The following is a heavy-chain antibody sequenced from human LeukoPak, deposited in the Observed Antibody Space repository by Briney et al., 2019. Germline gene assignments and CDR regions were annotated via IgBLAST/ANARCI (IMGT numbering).Heavy chain of an antibody. CDR2: ISSSGNTI. CDR3: ARGLGPVY. J-gene: IGHJ4*02. CDR1: GFTYSSYE. D-gene: IGHD3-9*01. Sequence: PGGSLRLSCAASGFTYSSYERNWVRQAPGKGLEWVSYISSSGNTIYYADSVKGRFTISRDNAKNSLYLRMNSLRAEDTALYYCARGLGPVYWGQGTLVTVSS. V-gene: IGHV3-48*03.